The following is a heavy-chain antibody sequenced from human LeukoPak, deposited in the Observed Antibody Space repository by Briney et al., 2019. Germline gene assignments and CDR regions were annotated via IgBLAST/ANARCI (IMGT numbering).Heavy chain of an antibody. CDR3: ASTPPPAYVWGSYRLDAFDI. Sequence: PGGSLRLSCAASGFTFSSYSMNWVRQAPGKGLEWVSSISSSSSYIYYADSVKGRFTISRGNAKNSLYLQMNSLRAEDTAVYYCASTPPPAYVWGSYRLDAFDIWGQGTMVTVSS. J-gene: IGHJ3*02. CDR1: GFTFSSYS. V-gene: IGHV3-21*01. D-gene: IGHD3-16*02. CDR2: ISSSSSYI.